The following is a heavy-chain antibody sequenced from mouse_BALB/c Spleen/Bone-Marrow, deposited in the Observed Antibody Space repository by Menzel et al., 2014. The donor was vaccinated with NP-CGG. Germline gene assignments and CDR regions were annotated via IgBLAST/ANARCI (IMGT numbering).Heavy chain of an antibody. CDR2: IWSDGST. CDR3: ARGEDYDDYYAMDY. CDR1: GFSLTGYG. J-gene: IGHJ4*01. D-gene: IGHD2-4*01. Sequence: VQLVESGPGLVAPSQSLSITCTVSGFSLTGYGVNWVRQPPGKGLEWLGMIWSDGSTDYNSALKSRLSISKDNSKSQVFLKMNSLQTDDTARYYCARGEDYDDYYAMDYWGQGTSVTVSS. V-gene: IGHV2-6-7*01.